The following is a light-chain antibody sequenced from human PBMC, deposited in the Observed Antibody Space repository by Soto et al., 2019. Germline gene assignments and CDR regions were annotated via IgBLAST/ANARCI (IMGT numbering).Light chain of an antibody. J-gene: IGLJ3*02. V-gene: IGLV9-49*01. CDR2: VGPDGIVG. CDR3: GKDHGNGPRFVGV. Sequence: QAVVTQPPSASASLGASVTLTCTLTSDFSNYKVDWYQQRPGKGPRFVMRVGPDGIVGSKGDAIPDRFSVSGSGLNRFLTINTSQKEDDGAFYCGKDHGNGPRFVGVFGGGTKLTVL. CDR1: SDFSNYK.